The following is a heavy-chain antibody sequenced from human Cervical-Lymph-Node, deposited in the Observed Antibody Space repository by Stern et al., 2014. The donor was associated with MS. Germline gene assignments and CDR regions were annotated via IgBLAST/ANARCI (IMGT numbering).Heavy chain of an antibody. J-gene: IGHJ6*02. V-gene: IGHV3-73*01. CDR2: IRSNANSYAT. D-gene: IGHD4-17*01. CDR1: GFTFSGSA. CDR3: TRAYGDYNYYYYGMDV. Sequence: VHLVESGGGLVQPGGSLKLSCAASGFTFSGSAMHWVRQASGKGLEWVGRIRSNANSYATAYAASVKGRFTISRDDSKNTAYLQMNSLKTEDTAVYYCTRAYGDYNYYYYGMDVWGQGTTVTVSS.